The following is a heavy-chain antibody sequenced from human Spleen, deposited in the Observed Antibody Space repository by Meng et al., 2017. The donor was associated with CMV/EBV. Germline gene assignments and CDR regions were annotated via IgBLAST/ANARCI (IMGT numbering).Heavy chain of an antibody. V-gene: IGHV3-15*01. CDR2: IKSKTDGGTT. CDR3: TTLRGYSFIY. J-gene: IGHJ4*02. Sequence: GESLKISWAASGFTFSNAWMSWVRQAPGKGLGWVGRIKSKTDGGTTDYAAPVKGRFTISRDDSKNTLYLQMNSLKTEDTAVYYCTTLRGYSFIYWGQGTLVTVSS. CDR1: GFTFSNAW. D-gene: IGHD5-18*01.